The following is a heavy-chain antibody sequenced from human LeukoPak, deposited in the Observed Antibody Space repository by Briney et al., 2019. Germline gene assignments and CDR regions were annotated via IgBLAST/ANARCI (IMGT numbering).Heavy chain of an antibody. V-gene: IGHV3-21*01. D-gene: IGHD3-22*01. Sequence: GGSLRLSCAASGFTVSSNYMSWIRQAPGKGLEWVSSISSSSSYIYYADSVKGRFTISRDNAKNSLYLQMNSLRAEDTAVYYCARDSGLNYYDSSGSDAFDIWGQGTMVTVSS. J-gene: IGHJ3*02. CDR2: ISSSSSYI. CDR1: GFTVSSNY. CDR3: ARDSGLNYYDSSGSDAFDI.